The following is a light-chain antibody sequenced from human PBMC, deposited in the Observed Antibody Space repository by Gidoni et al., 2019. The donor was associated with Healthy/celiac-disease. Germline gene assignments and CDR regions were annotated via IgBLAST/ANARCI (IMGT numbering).Light chain of an antibody. CDR1: QSISSY. J-gene: IGKJ1*01. Sequence: DIPMTPSPSSLSASVGDSVTITCRASQSISSYLNWYQQKPGKAPKLLIYAASSLQSGVPSRFSGSGSGTDFTLTISSLQPEDFATYYCQQSYSTPQTFGQGTKVEIK. CDR2: AAS. CDR3: QQSYSTPQT. V-gene: IGKV1-39*01.